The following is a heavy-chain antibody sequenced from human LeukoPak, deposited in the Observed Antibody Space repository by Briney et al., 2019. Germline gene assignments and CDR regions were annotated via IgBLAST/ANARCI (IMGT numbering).Heavy chain of an antibody. CDR2: ISYDGDNK. CDR1: GFTFSRN. CDR3: ARGGIPTGPYYYFYYMDV. Sequence: GGSLRLSCAASGFTFSRNVHWVRQAPGKGLEWVALISYDGDNKFYADSVKGRFTISRDNSRNTLYLQVNSLRVEDAAVYSCARGGIPTGPYYYFYYMDVWGRGTAVAVSS. J-gene: IGHJ6*03. D-gene: IGHD3-10*01. V-gene: IGHV3-30*01.